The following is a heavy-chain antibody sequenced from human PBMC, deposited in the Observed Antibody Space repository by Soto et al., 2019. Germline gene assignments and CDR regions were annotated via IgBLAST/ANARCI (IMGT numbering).Heavy chain of an antibody. V-gene: IGHV4-30-4*08. D-gene: IGHD1-26*01. CDR3: ARARGSYPYYYYGMDV. Sequence: SETLSLTCTVSGGSISSGGYYWSWIRQHPGKGLEWIGYIYYSGSTYYNPSLKSRVTISVDTSKNQFSLKLSSVTAADTAVYYCARARGSYPYYYYGMDVWGQGTTVTVSS. CDR1: GGSISSGGYY. J-gene: IGHJ6*02. CDR2: IYYSGST.